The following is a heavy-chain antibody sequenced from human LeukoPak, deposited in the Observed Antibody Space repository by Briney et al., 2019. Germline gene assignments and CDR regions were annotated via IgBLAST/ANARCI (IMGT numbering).Heavy chain of an antibody. V-gene: IGHV1-24*01. CDR2: FDPEDGET. J-gene: IGHJ5*02. Sequence: GASVKVSCKVSGYTLTELSMHWVRQAPGKGLEWMGGFDPEDGETIYAQNFQGRVTMTEDTSTDTAYIELSSLRSEDTAGYYCAARYYYDSSGYYVNWFHPWGQGTLVTSPQ. CDR3: AARYYYDSSGYYVNWFHP. CDR1: GYTLTELS. D-gene: IGHD3-22*01.